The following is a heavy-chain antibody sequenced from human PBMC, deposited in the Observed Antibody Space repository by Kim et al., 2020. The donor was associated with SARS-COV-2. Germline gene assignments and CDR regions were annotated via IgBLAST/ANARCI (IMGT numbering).Heavy chain of an antibody. D-gene: IGHD4-17*01. J-gene: IGHJ6*02. CDR3: ARRLRPHMDV. CDR2: NS. Sequence: NSAYAQKFPGRVTMTRNTSMSTAYMELSSLRSEDTAVYYCARRLRPHMDVWGQGTTVTVSS. V-gene: IGHV1-8*01.